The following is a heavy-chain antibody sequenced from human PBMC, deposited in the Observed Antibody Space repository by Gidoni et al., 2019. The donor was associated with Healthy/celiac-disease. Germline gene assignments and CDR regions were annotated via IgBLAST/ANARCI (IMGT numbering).Heavy chain of an antibody. CDR2: ISSSSSYI. Sequence: EVQLVASGGGRVKPGGSLRRSCAASAVTLSSYSMNWVRQAPGKGLEWVSSISSSSSYIYYADSVKSRFTISRDKAKTSLYLQMHSLRAEDTAVYYCARARDYYDSSGQDAFDIWGQGTIVTVSS. CDR1: AVTLSSYS. CDR3: ARARDYYDSSGQDAFDI. D-gene: IGHD3-22*01. V-gene: IGHV3-21*01. J-gene: IGHJ3*02.